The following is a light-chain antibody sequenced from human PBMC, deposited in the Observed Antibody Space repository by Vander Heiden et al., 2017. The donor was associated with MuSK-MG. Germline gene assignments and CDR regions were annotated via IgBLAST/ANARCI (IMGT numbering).Light chain of an antibody. CDR3: QQYNGWPLT. CDR1: QSVDNK. Sequence: EIVMTPSPATLSVSPGGRVTLSCRASQSVDNKFAWYQQRPGQAPRLLIYSISARATGIPARFSGSGSGTEFTLTISSLQSEDIAVYYCQQYNGWPLTFGGGTKVEIK. J-gene: IGKJ4*01. CDR2: SIS. V-gene: IGKV3-15*01.